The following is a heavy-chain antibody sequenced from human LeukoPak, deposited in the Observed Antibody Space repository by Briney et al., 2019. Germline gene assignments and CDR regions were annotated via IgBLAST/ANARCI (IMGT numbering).Heavy chain of an antibody. D-gene: IGHD3-3*01. CDR1: GFTFSSYS. J-gene: IGHJ4*02. CDR3: ASLKLPYYDFGRDQIDY. CDR2: ISSSSSTI. Sequence: PGGSLRLSCAASGFTFSSYSMNWVRQAPGKGLEWVSYISSSSSTIYYADSVKGRFTISRDNAKNSLYLQMNSLRAEDTAVYYCASLKLPYYDFGRDQIDYWGQGTLVTVSS. V-gene: IGHV3-48*04.